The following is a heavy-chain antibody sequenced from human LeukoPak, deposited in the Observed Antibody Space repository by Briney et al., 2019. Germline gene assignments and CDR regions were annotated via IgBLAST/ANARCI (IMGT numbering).Heavy chain of an antibody. CDR2: IYYSGST. J-gene: IGHJ2*01. Sequence: SQTLSLTCTVSGGSISSGGYYWSWIRQHPGKGLEWIGYIYYSGSTYYNPSLKSRVTISVDTSKNQFSLKLSSVTAADTAVYYCARGGPNTWYFDLWSRGTLVTVSS. V-gene: IGHV4-31*03. CDR3: ARGGPNTWYFDL. CDR1: GGSISSGGYY.